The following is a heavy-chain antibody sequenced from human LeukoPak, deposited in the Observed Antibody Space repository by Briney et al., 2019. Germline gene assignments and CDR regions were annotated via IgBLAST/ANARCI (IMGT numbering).Heavy chain of an antibody. Sequence: ASVKVSCKASGYTFTSYGISWVRQAPGQGLEWMGWISAYNGNTNYAQKLQGRVTMTTDTSTSTAYMELSSLRSEDTAVYYCATRVIDTYYYYYMDVWGKGTTVTVSS. CDR2: ISAYNGNT. D-gene: IGHD2-21*01. J-gene: IGHJ6*03. CDR1: GYTFTSYG. V-gene: IGHV1-18*01. CDR3: ATRVIDTYYYYYMDV.